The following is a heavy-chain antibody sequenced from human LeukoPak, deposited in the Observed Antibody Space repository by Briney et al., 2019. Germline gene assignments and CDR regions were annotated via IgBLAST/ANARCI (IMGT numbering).Heavy chain of an antibody. CDR1: GFTFSSYA. D-gene: IGHD5-18*01. V-gene: IGHV3-23*01. CDR2: ISGSGGST. Sequence: PGGSLRLSCAASGFTFSSYAMSWVRQAPGKGLGWVSAISGSGGSTYYADSVRGRFTISRDNSKNTLYLQMNSLRAEDTAVYYCAKVRDTAPSYYFDYWGQGTLVTVSS. J-gene: IGHJ4*02. CDR3: AKVRDTAPSYYFDY.